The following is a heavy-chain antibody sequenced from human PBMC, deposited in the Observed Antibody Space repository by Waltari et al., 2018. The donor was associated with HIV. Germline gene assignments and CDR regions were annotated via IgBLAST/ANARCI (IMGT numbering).Heavy chain of an antibody. CDR2: ISSSGST. V-gene: IGHV4-59*01. Sequence: TLSLTRTVSGGSISSYYWNWIRQPPGKGLEWIGYISSSGSTNHNPSLKSRLTISEDTSKNQFSLNLNSVTAADTALYYCARVRWFQMGFDYWGQGILVTVSS. J-gene: IGHJ4*02. D-gene: IGHD3-9*01. CDR3: ARVRWFQMGFDY. CDR1: GGSISSYY.